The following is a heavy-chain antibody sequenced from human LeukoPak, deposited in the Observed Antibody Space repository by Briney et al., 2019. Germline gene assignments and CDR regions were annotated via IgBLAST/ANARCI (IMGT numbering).Heavy chain of an antibody. J-gene: IGHJ6*03. Sequence: SETLSLTCTVSGDSMNSYYWSWIRQSPGRGLEWIGHIFYSGGTDYNPSLESRVTISVDTSKKQFSLKLRSVTAADTAVNFCARVTKQLVRYYYYCMDVWGTGTTVTVSS. CDR2: IFYSGGT. CDR1: GDSMNSYY. D-gene: IGHD6-13*01. V-gene: IGHV4-59*01. CDR3: ARVTKQLVRYYYYCMDV.